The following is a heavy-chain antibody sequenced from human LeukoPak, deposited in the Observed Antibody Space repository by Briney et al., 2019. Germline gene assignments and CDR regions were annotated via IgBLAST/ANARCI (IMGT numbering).Heavy chain of an antibody. CDR1: GGSSSSSCYF. J-gene: IGHJ4*02. Sequence: PSETLSLTCTVSGGSSSSSCYFWGWIRQPPGKGLEWIGNIFYSGSTYYNPSLKSRVTISVDTSKNQFSLKLSSVTAADTAVYYCARATRDGYNYFDYWGQGTLVTVSS. V-gene: IGHV4-39*01. CDR2: IFYSGST. D-gene: IGHD5-24*01. CDR3: ARATRDGYNYFDY.